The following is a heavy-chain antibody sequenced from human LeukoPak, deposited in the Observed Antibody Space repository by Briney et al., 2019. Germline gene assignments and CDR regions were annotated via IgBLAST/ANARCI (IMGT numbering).Heavy chain of an antibody. Sequence: ASVKVSCKASGYTFTSYYMHWVRQAPGQGLEWMGIINPSGGSTSYAQKFQGRVTMTRDMSTSTVYMELSSLRSEDTAVYYCARVTAYCSSTSCYGYYYYYMDVWGKGTTVTVSS. V-gene: IGHV1-46*01. D-gene: IGHD2-2*01. CDR2: INPSGGST. CDR3: ARVTAYCSSTSCYGYYYYYMDV. CDR1: GYTFTSYY. J-gene: IGHJ6*03.